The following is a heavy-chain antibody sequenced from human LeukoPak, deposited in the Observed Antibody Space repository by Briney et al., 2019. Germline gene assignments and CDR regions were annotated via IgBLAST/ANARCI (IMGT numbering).Heavy chain of an antibody. CDR1: GYNF. CDR2: IDPSDSYA. CDR3: ANLHYGSGSVSDF. V-gene: IGHV5-10-1*01. Sequence: GKSLRISCKGSGYNFISWVRQMPGKGLEWMGRIDPSDSYATYNPSFQGHVTISGDKSISTAYLQWSSLKASDTAMYYCANLHYGSGSVSDFWGQGTLVTVSS. J-gene: IGHJ4*02. D-gene: IGHD3-10*01.